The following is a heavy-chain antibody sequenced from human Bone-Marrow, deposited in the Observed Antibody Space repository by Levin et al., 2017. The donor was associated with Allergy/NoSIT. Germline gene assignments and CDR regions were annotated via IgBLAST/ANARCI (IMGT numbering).Heavy chain of an antibody. V-gene: IGHV4-59*02. Sequence: SETLSLTCSVSGGSVTSYYWSWIRQPPGKGLEWLGYVYYRGSTSYNPSLKSRVTISLDTSKNQFSLKLSSVITADTAVYYCARWLSEYYFDYWGQGTLVTVSS. CDR1: GGSVTSYY. CDR3: ARWLSEYYFDY. D-gene: IGHD3-10*01. CDR2: VYYRGST. J-gene: IGHJ4*02.